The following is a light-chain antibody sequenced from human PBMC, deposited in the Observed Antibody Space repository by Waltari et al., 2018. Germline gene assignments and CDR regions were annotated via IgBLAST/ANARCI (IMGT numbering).Light chain of an antibody. J-gene: IGKJ1*01. Sequence: EIVLTQSPGTLSLSPGERATLSCRASQSVSSSYLAWYQQKPGQAPRLLMYGASSRATGIPDRFSGSESGTDFTLTISRLEPEDFAVYYCQQYGSSPTTFGQGTKVEIK. CDR1: QSVSSSY. CDR2: GAS. V-gene: IGKV3-20*01. CDR3: QQYGSSPTT.